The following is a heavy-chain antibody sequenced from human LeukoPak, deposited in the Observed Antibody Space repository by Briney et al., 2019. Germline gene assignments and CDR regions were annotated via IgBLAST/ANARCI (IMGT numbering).Heavy chain of an antibody. CDR3: ARGATSLSYFDF. J-gene: IGHJ4*02. V-gene: IGHV4-59*01. CDR2: IYYSGST. D-gene: IGHD2/OR15-2a*01. Sequence: SETLSLTYTVSGGSSSTYYLSWIRQPPGKGLEWIGYIYYSGSTNYNPSLKSRVTISVDTSKNQFSLKLSSVTAADTAVYYCARGATSLSYFDFRGQGTLVTVSS. CDR1: GGSSSTYY.